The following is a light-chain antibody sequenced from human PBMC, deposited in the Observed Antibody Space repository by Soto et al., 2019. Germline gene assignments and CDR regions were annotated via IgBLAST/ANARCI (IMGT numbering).Light chain of an antibody. J-gene: IGLJ2*01. V-gene: IGLV2-23*02. Sequence: QSALTQPASVSGSPGQSITISCTGNSSDVGSYNLVSWYQQHPGKGPKLMIYEVSNRPSGVSIRFSGSRSGNTASLTISGLQAEDEAHYYCCSYSRSSTFVFGGGTKLTVL. CDR3: CSYSRSSTFV. CDR2: EVS. CDR1: SSDVGSYNL.